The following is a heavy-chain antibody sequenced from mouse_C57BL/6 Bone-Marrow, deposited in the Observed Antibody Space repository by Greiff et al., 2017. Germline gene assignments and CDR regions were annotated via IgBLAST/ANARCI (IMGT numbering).Heavy chain of an antibody. Sequence: VQLVESEGGLVQPGSSMKLSCTASGFTFSDYYMAWVRQVPEKGLEWVANINYDGSSTYYLDSLKSRFIISRDNAKNILYLQMSSLKSEDTATYYCARDRNWVCDYWGQGTTLTVSS. CDR3: ARDRNWVCDY. CDR1: GFTFSDYY. D-gene: IGHD4-1*01. J-gene: IGHJ2*01. CDR2: INYDGSST. V-gene: IGHV5-16*01.